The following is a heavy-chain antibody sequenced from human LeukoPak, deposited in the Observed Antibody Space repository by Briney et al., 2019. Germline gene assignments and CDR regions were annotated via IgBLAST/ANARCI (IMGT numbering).Heavy chain of an antibody. J-gene: IGHJ4*02. Sequence: RASVKVSCKASGYTFSNYAMHWVRQAPGQRLEWMGWINAGNGNTRYSQEFKGRVTITRDTSASTVYMELSSLRSEDMAVYFCARSLGMGATLDYGGRGTLVTVSS. D-gene: IGHD1-26*01. CDR1: GYTFSNYA. CDR2: INAGNGNT. V-gene: IGHV1-3*03. CDR3: ARSLGMGATLDY.